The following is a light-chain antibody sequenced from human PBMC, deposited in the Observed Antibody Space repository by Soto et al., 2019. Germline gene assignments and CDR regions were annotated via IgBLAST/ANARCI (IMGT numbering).Light chain of an antibody. CDR1: KLGDKY. CDR3: QAWDSSTVV. J-gene: IGLJ2*01. V-gene: IGLV3-1*01. Sequence: SSELTQPPSVSVSPGQTASITCSGDKLGDKYACWYQQKPGQSPVLVIYQDSKRPSGIPERFSGSDSGNTATLTISGTQAMGETDYHCQAWDSSTVVFGGGTKLTVL. CDR2: QDS.